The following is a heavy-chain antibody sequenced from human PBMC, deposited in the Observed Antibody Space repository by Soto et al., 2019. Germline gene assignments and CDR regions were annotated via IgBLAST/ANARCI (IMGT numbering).Heavy chain of an antibody. V-gene: IGHV1-69*13. CDR2: IIPIFGTA. Sequence: SVKVSCKASGGTFSSYAISWVRQAPGQGLEWMGGIIPIFGTANYAQKFQGRVTITADESTSTAYMELSSLRSEDTAVYYCARDMEWELQTYYYYGMDVWGQGTTVTVS. CDR3: ARDMEWELQTYYYYGMDV. D-gene: IGHD1-26*01. J-gene: IGHJ6*02. CDR1: GGTFSSYA.